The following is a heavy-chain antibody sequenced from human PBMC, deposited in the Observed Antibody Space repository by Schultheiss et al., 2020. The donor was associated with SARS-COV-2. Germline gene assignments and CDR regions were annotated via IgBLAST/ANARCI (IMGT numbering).Heavy chain of an antibody. D-gene: IGHD1-26*01. CDR3: ARGWFPEATSFAFDS. V-gene: IGHV4-61*01. Sequence: SETLSLTCTVSGGSVSSDSYYWSWIRQPPGKGLEWIGEINHSGSTNYNPSLKSRVTISLDTSKNQFSLKLTSVTAADTAIYYCARGWFPEATSFAFDSWGRGTLVTVSS. CDR1: GGSVSSDSYY. CDR2: INHSGST. J-gene: IGHJ4*02.